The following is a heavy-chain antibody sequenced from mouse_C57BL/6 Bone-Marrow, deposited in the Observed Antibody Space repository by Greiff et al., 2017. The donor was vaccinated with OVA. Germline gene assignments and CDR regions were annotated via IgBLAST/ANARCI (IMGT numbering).Heavy chain of an antibody. Sequence: VQLQQPGAELVKPGASVKLSCKASGYTFTSYWMHWVKQRPGRGLEWIGRIDPNSGGTKYNEKFKSKATLTVDKPSSTASMQLSSLTSEDSAVDYGARVGYYYGSILYAMDYWGQGTSVTVSS. CDR2: IDPNSGGT. V-gene: IGHV1-72*01. D-gene: IGHD1-1*01. CDR3: ARVGYYYGSILYAMDY. CDR1: GYTFTSYW. J-gene: IGHJ4*01.